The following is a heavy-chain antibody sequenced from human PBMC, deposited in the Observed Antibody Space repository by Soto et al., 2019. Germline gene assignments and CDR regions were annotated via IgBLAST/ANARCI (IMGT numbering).Heavy chain of an antibody. CDR2: INHSGST. CDR1: GGSFSGYY. CDR3: ARFGEYQPVHPMGYFYYYYYMDV. J-gene: IGHJ6*03. D-gene: IGHD2-2*01. V-gene: IGHV4-34*01. Sequence: SETLSLTCAVYGGSFSGYYWSWIRQPPGKGLEWIGEINHSGSTNYNPSLKSRVTISVDTSKNQFSLKLSSVTAADTAVYYCARFGEYQPVHPMGYFYYYYYMDVWGKGTTVTVSS.